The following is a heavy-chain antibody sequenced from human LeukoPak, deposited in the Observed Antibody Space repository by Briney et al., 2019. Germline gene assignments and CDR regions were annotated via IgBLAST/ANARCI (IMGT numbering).Heavy chain of an antibody. J-gene: IGHJ3*02. CDR2: FDPEDGET. CDR3: ATDHYNAISTFDI. Sequence: ASVKVSCKVSGYTLTELSMHWVRQAPGKGLEWMGGFDPEDGETIYAQKFQGRVTMTEDTSTDTAYMELSSLRSEDTAAYYCATDHYNAISTFDIWGQGTMVTVSS. CDR1: GYTLTELS. V-gene: IGHV1-24*01. D-gene: IGHD3-9*01.